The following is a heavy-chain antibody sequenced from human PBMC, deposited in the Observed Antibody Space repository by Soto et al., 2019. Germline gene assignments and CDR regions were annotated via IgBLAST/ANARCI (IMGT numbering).Heavy chain of an antibody. J-gene: IGHJ6*02. V-gene: IGHV1-58*01. Sequence: SVKVSCKASGFTFTSSAVQWVRQARGQRLEWIGWIVVGSGNTNYAQKFQERVTITRDMSTSTAYMELSSLRSEDTAVYYCAAEGKYYRYGMDVWGQGTTVTVSS. D-gene: IGHD3-10*01. CDR1: GFTFTSSA. CDR2: IVVGSGNT. CDR3: AAEGKYYRYGMDV.